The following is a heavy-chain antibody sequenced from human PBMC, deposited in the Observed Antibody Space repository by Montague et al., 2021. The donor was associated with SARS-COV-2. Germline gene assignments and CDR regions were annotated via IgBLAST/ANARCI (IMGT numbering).Heavy chain of an antibody. Sequence: TLSLTCTVSGGSISSGGYCWSWIRQHPGKGLEWIGNIYYSGSTYYIPSLKSRVTISVDTSKNQFSLKLSSVTAADTAVYYCARSKLWFGELLLSDAFDIWGQGTMVTVSS. CDR3: ARSKLWFGELLLSDAFDI. D-gene: IGHD3-10*01. V-gene: IGHV4-31*03. CDR2: IYYSGST. J-gene: IGHJ3*02. CDR1: GGSISSGGYC.